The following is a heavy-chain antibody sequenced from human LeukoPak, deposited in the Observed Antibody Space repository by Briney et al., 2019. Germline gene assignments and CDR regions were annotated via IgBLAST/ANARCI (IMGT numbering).Heavy chain of an antibody. CDR2: ISYDGSNK. D-gene: IGHD4-17*01. V-gene: IGHV3-30*04. CDR1: GFTFSSYA. J-gene: IGHJ4*02. CDR3: AKGMGFLTSVDY. Sequence: PGRSLRLSCAASGFTFSSYAMHWVRQAPGKGLEWVAVISYDGSNKYYADSVKGRFTISGDNSKNTLYLQMNSLRVEDTAVYYCAKGMGFLTSVDYWGQGTLVTVSS.